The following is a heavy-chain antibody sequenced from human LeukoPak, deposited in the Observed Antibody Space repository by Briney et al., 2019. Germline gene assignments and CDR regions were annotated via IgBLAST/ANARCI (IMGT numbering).Heavy chain of an antibody. CDR2: IYYSGST. CDR3: ARVSAATIDY. V-gene: IGHV4-59*01. CDR1: GGSISSYY. D-gene: IGHD2-15*01. J-gene: IGHJ4*02. Sequence: SETLSLTCTVSGGSISSYYWSWIRQPPGKGLEWIGYIYYSGSTNYNPSLMSRVTISVDTSKNQFSLRLSSVTAADTAVYYCARVSAATIDYWGQGTLVTVSS.